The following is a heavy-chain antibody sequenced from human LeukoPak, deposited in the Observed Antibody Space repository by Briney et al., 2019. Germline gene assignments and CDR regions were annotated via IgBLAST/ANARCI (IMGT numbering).Heavy chain of an antibody. CDR2: ISAYNGNT. V-gene: IGHV1-18*01. D-gene: IGHD2-21*02. Sequence: ASVKVSCNASGYTFTSYGISWVRQAPGQGLEWMGWISAYNGNTNYAQKLQGRVTMTTDTSTSTAYMELRSLRSDDTAVYYCARDHYHKIHSVMVTAPDYWGQGTLVIVSS. CDR3: ARDHYHKIHSVMVTAPDY. CDR1: GYTFTSYG. J-gene: IGHJ4*02.